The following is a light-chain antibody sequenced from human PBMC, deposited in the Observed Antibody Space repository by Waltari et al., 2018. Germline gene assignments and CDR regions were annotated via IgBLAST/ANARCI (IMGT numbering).Light chain of an antibody. CDR3: YSSDSTGLRV. J-gene: IGLJ1*01. CDR1: ELPRQY. CDR2: EDT. V-gene: IGLV3-10*01. Sequence: SYELTQTPSVSVSPGQTARITCSGPELPRQYSSWFQQKSGQAPRLVIYEDTKRPSGIPERFSGSSSGTVATLTITGAQVDDEADYYCYSSDSTGLRVFGGGTTVVVL.